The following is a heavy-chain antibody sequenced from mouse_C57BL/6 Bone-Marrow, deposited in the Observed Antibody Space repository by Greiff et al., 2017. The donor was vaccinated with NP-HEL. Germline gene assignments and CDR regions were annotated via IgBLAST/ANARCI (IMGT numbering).Heavy chain of an antibody. V-gene: IGHV1-26*01. CDR2: INPNNGGT. J-gene: IGHJ2*01. CDR1: GYTFTDYY. D-gene: IGHD2-1*01. CDR3: ARRDLYGNLDY. Sequence: VQLQQSGPELVKPGASVKISCKASGYTFTDYYMNWVKQSHGKSLEWIGDINPNNGGTSYNQKFKGKATLTIDQYSRTAYMALRSLTSEDSAVYYCARRDLYGNLDYWGQGTTLTVSS.